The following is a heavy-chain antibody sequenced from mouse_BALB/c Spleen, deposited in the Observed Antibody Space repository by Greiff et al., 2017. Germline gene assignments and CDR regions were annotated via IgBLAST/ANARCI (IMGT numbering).Heavy chain of an antibody. CDR2: INPSNGGT. V-gene: IGHV1S16*01. D-gene: IGHD3-2*01. CDR1: GYTFTSYW. Sequence: QVQLQQPGAELVKPGASVKLSCKASGYTFTSYWMHWVKLSPGQGLEWIGEINPSNGGTNYNEKFKRKATLTVDKSTSTAYMQLSSLTSEDSAVYYCTIVDSSGDYYAMDYWGQGTSVTVSS. J-gene: IGHJ4*01. CDR3: TIVDSSGDYYAMDY.